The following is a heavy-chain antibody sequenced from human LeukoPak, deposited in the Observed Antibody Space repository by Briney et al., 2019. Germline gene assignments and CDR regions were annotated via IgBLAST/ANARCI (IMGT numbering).Heavy chain of an antibody. J-gene: IGHJ6*02. CDR1: GYNFTTYY. CDR2: MNPSSGNT. Sequence: ASVKVSCKASGYNFTTYYMHWVRQATGQGLEWLGWMNPSSGNTGYAQKFQGRVTMTRDTSISTAYMELSSLRSEDTAVYYCARVAYYYDSAGLYLNYFYGMDVWGQGTTVTVSS. V-gene: IGHV1-8*02. CDR3: ARVAYYYDSAGLYLNYFYGMDV. D-gene: IGHD3-22*01.